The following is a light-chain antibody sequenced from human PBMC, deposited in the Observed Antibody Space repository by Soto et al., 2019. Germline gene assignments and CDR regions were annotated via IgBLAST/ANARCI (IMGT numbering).Light chain of an antibody. CDR1: QSVSSNY. J-gene: IGKJ5*01. CDR2: DAS. V-gene: IGKV3D-20*01. CDR3: QQYNNWPPIT. Sequence: EIVLTQSPATLSLSPGGRATLSCGASQSVSSNYLAEYQQKPGLAPRLLIYDASTRATGIPDRFSGSGSGTDFTLTISRLEPEDFAVYYCQQYNNWPPITFGQGTRLEIK.